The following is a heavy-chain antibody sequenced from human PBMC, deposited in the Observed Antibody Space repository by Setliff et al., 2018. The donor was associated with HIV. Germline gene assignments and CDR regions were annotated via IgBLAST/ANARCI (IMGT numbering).Heavy chain of an antibody. CDR2: IYHSGRT. CDR3: ARAASYYDSSGYYKDHAFDL. Sequence: SETLSLTCTVSGGSISSNSYYWGWTRQPPGKGLEWIGSIYHSGRTYYNPSLKSRVTISVDTSKNQFSLKLTSVTAADTAVYYCARAASYYDSSGYYKDHAFDLWGQGTMVTVSS. CDR1: GGSISSNSYY. D-gene: IGHD3-22*01. V-gene: IGHV4-39*07. J-gene: IGHJ3*01.